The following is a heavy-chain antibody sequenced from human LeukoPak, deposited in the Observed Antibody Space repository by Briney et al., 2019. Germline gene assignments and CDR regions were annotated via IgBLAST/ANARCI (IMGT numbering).Heavy chain of an antibody. CDR2: ISYDGSNK. Sequence: GGSLRHSCAASGFTFSSYGMHWVRQAPGKGLEWVAVISYDGSNKYYADSVKGRFTISRDNSKNTLYLQMNSLRAEDTAVYYCAKEVYSGHPYYYGMDVWGQGTTVTVSS. D-gene: IGHD5-12*01. J-gene: IGHJ6*02. CDR3: AKEVYSGHPYYYGMDV. V-gene: IGHV3-30*18. CDR1: GFTFSSYG.